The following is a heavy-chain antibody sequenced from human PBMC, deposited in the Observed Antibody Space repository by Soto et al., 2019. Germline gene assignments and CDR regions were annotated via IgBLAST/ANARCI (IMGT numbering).Heavy chain of an antibody. V-gene: IGHV1-69*02. CDR2: IIPILGIA. CDR3: ASLTLTGTTHNWFDP. D-gene: IGHD1-20*01. Sequence: ASVKVSCKASGGTFSSYTISWVRQAPGQGLEWMGRIIPILGIANYAQKFQGRVTITADKSTSTAYMELSSLRSEDTAVYYCASLTLTGTTHNWFDPWGQGTLVTVSS. J-gene: IGHJ5*02. CDR1: GGTFSSYT.